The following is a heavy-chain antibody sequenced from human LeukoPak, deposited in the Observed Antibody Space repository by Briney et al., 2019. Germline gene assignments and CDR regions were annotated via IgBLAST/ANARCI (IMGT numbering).Heavy chain of an antibody. J-gene: IGHJ4*02. D-gene: IGHD6-19*01. CDR3: ARDKVAGSMAGSNFDY. Sequence: GGSLRLSCAASGFTVTSDYMSWVRQAPGKGLEWVSVVYSDGNTYYADSVKGRFTISRDNSRNTLYLQMNSLRVEDTAVYYCARDKVAGSMAGSNFDYWGQGTLVTVSS. CDR1: GFTVTSDY. CDR2: VYSDGNT. V-gene: IGHV3-66*01.